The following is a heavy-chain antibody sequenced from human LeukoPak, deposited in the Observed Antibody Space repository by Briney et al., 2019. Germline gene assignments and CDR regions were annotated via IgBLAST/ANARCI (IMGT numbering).Heavy chain of an antibody. CDR1: GGSISSYY. CDR3: ARVGYDSSGRTSPNTFDY. Sequence: SETLSLTCTVSGGSISSYYWSWIRQPPGKGLEWIGYIYYSGSTNYNPSLKSRVTISVDTSKNQFSLKLSSVTAADTAMYYCARVGYDSSGRTSPNTFDYWGQGTLVTVSS. D-gene: IGHD3-22*01. CDR2: IYYSGST. V-gene: IGHV4-59*01. J-gene: IGHJ4*02.